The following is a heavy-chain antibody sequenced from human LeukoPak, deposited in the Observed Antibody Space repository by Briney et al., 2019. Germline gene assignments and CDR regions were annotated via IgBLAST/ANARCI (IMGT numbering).Heavy chain of an antibody. D-gene: IGHD3-16*01. Sequence: ASVKVSCKASGYTFTSYGISWVRQAPGQGLEWMGWISAYNGNTNYAQKPQGRVTMTTDTSTSTAYMELRSLRSDDTAVYYCARDPLREDYYGMDVWGQGTTVTVSS. CDR2: ISAYNGNT. CDR3: ARDPLREDYYGMDV. J-gene: IGHJ6*02. CDR1: GYTFTSYG. V-gene: IGHV1-18*01.